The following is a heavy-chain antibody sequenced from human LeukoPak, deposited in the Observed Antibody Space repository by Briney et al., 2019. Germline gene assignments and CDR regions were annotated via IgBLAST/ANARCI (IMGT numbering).Heavy chain of an antibody. CDR2: INWNGGST. V-gene: IGHV3-20*04. Sequence: GGSLRLSCAASGFTFDDYGMSWVRQAPGKGLEWVSGINWNGGSTGYADSVKGRFTISRDNAKNSLYLQMNSLRAEDTAVYYCTRDRLFSEETTMINIDYWGQGTLVTVSS. D-gene: IGHD5-18*01. CDR3: TRDRLFSEETTMINIDY. J-gene: IGHJ4*02. CDR1: GFTFDDYG.